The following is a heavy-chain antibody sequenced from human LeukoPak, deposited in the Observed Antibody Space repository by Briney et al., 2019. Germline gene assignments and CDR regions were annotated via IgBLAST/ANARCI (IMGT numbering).Heavy chain of an antibody. D-gene: IGHD5-12*01. CDR2: IYYSGST. CDR1: GGSISSSSYY. J-gene: IGHJ4*02. Sequence: SETLSLTCTVSGGSISSSSYYWGWIRQPPGKGLEWIGSIYYSGSTYYNPSLKSRVTISVDTSKNQFSLKLSSVTAADTAVYYCASLRGYSGYGTHYFDYWGQGTLVTVSS. CDR3: ASLRGYSGYGTHYFDY. V-gene: IGHV4-39*07.